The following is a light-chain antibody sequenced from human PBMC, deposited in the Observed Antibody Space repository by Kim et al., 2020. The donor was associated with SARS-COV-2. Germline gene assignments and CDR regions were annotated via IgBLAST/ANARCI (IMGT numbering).Light chain of an antibody. CDR2: AAS. CDR1: QSISTY. J-gene: IGKJ1*01. CDR3: QQSYSTPQT. V-gene: IGKV1-39*01. Sequence: DIQMTQSPSSLSASVGDRVTITCRASQSISTYLNWYKQKPGKAPKLLIYAASSLEGGVPSRFSGSTSGTDFTLTISSLQAEDFATYYCQQSYSTPQTFGQGTKVDIK.